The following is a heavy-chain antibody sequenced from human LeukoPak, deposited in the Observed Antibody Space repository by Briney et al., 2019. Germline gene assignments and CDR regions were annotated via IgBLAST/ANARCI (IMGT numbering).Heavy chain of an antibody. CDR2: IYTSGST. D-gene: IGHD6-6*01. V-gene: IGHV4-4*09. J-gene: IGHJ4*02. Sequence: SETLSLTCTVSRGSISSYYWSWIRQPPGKGLEWIGYIYTSGSTNYNPSLKSRVTISVDTSKNQFSLKLNSMTAADTAVYCCARSYSSSSYFDYWGQGTLVTVSS. CDR1: RGSISSYY. CDR3: ARSYSSSSYFDY.